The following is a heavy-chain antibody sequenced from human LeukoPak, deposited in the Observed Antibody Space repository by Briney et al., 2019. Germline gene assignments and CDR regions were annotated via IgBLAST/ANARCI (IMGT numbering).Heavy chain of an antibody. CDR2: INSDGSST. CDR3: AREGYYYYYMDV. V-gene: IGHV3-74*01. Sequence: GGSLRLSCAASGFTFSSYWMHWVRHAPGKGLVWVSRINSDGSSTSYADSVKGRFTISRDNAKNTLYLQMNSLRAEDTAVYYCAREGYYYYYMDVWGKGTTVTVSS. J-gene: IGHJ6*03. CDR1: GFTFSSYW.